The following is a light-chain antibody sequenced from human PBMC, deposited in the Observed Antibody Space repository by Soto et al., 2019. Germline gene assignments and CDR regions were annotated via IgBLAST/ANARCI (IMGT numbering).Light chain of an antibody. CDR2: GAS. CDR3: QQYNDWPWT. CDR1: QSISDT. Sequence: VMTHSPATLSVSPGGTATLSCRSSQSISDTLAWYQQKPGQAPRLLIHGASARAPGFPARFSGSGSGTDFPLTISSLQSEDFEVYYCQQYNDWPWTFGQGTKVDIK. V-gene: IGKV3-15*01. J-gene: IGKJ1*01.